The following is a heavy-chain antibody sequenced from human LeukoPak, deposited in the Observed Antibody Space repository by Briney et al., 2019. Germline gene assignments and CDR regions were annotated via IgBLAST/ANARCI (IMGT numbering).Heavy chain of an antibody. D-gene: IGHD3-22*01. J-gene: IGHJ3*02. V-gene: IGHV1-69*06. Sequence: SVKVSCKASGGTFSSYAISWVRQAPGQGLEWTGGIIPIFGTANYAQKFQGRVTITADKSTSTAYMELSSLRSEDTAVYYCARSYYYDSSGYYSGGAFDIWGQGTMVTVSS. CDR3: ARSYYYDSSGYYSGGAFDI. CDR1: GGTFSSYA. CDR2: IIPIFGTA.